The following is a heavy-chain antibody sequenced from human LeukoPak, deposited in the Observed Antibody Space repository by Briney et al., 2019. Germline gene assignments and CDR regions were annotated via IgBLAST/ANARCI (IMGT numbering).Heavy chain of an antibody. D-gene: IGHD3-9*01. Sequence: GGSLRLSCAASGFTFSSYSMNWVRQAPGKGLEWVSSISSSSSYINYADSVKGRFTISRDNAKNSLYLEMNSLRAEDTAVYYCAKFYDILTSYFDYWGQGTLVTVSS. CDR3: AKFYDILTSYFDY. CDR2: ISSSSSYI. J-gene: IGHJ4*02. V-gene: IGHV3-21*04. CDR1: GFTFSSYS.